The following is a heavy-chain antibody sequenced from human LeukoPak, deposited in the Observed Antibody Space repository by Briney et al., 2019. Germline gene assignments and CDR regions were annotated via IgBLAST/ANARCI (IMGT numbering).Heavy chain of an antibody. CDR3: ARGIVTVTTNFDY. J-gene: IGHJ4*02. CDR2: IKEDGSEK. Sequence: PGGSLRLSCAASRFTFSRYWISWVRQAPGKGLEWVANIKEDGSEKYYVDSVKGRFTISRDNTKNSLYLQLNSLRAEDTAVYYCARGIVTVTTNFDYWGQGTLVTVSS. CDR1: RFTFSRYW. D-gene: IGHD4-17*01. V-gene: IGHV3-7*04.